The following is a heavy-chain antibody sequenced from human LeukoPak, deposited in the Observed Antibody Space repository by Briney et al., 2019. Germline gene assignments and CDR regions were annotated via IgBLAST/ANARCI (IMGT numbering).Heavy chain of an antibody. D-gene: IGHD6-19*01. J-gene: IGHJ3*02. Sequence: GGSLRLSCAASGFTFSSYAMSWVRQAPGKGLEGVSAISGSGGSTYYADSVKGRFTISRDNSKNTLYLQMNTLRAEDTAVYYCAKHSSGWQPAAPGDAFDIWGQGTMVTVSS. CDR3: AKHSSGWQPAAPGDAFDI. CDR1: GFTFSSYA. V-gene: IGHV3-23*01. CDR2: ISGSGGST.